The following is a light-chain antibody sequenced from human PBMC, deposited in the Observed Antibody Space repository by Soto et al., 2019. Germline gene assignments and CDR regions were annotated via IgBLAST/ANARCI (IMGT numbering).Light chain of an antibody. CDR1: QSVSTNR. J-gene: IGKJ2*01. CDR3: QQYGSPYT. V-gene: IGKV3-20*01. Sequence: EIVLTQSPGTLSLSPGERATLSCRASQSVSTNRLAWYQQRLGQSPRLLIYDTSTRAVGIPYRFSGSGSGTDFTLTISRLDPEDFALYYCQQYGSPYTFGQGTKLEIK. CDR2: DTS.